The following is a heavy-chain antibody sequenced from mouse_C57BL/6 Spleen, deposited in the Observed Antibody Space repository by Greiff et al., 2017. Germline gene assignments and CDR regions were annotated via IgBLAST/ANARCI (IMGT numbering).Heavy chain of an antibody. CDR3: ARDGDGGYFDY. CDR2: ISDGGSYT. D-gene: IGHD3-3*01. CDR1: GFTFSSYA. J-gene: IGHJ2*01. Sequence: VQLKESGGGLVKPGGSLKLSCAASGFTFSSYAMSWVRQTPEKRLEWVATISDGGSYTYYPDNVKGRFTISRDNAKNNLYLQMSHLKSEDTAMYYCARDGDGGYFDYWGQGTTLTVSS. V-gene: IGHV5-4*01.